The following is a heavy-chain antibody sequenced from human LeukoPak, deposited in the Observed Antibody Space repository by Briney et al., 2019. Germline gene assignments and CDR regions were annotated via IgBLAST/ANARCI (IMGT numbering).Heavy chain of an antibody. CDR2: IYPDDSDT. D-gene: IGHD6-13*01. Sequence: EEPLKSSCKGAGDSFTSYWSGCVLQMPGKSLEGMGVIYPDDSDTRYSSSFQGQGTISANKYITTAHLQLRSLKDAHTAMHYCARLSSSWPYGYMDVWGKGTTVTISS. J-gene: IGHJ6*03. CDR3: ARLSSSWPYGYMDV. CDR1: GDSFTSYW. V-gene: IGHV5-51*01.